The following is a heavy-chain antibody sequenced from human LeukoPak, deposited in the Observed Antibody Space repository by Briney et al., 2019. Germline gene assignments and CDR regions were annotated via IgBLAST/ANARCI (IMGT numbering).Heavy chain of an antibody. J-gene: IGHJ5*02. D-gene: IGHD2-15*01. CDR1: GYTFTGYY. CDR3: ARSGYCSGGSCYSHPHWFDP. Sequence: ASVKVSCKASGYTFTGYYMHWVRQAPGQGLEWMGWINPNSGGTNYAQKFQGRVTMTRDTSISTAYMELSRLRSDDTAVYYCARSGYCSGGSCYSHPHWFDPWGQGTLVTVSS. V-gene: IGHV1-2*02. CDR2: INPNSGGT.